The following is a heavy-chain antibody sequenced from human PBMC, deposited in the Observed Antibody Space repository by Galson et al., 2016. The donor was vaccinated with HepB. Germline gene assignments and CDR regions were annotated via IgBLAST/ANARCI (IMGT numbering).Heavy chain of an antibody. J-gene: IGHJ4*02. V-gene: IGHV3-30*04. CDR3: ARVRGRRGPAAIDY. D-gene: IGHD2-2*01. Sequence: SRRLSCAASGFTFSSYTWHWVRQAPGKGLEWVAVISFDESNKYYAGSVKGRFTISRDNPKNTLDLKTTSLGAEDTAMYYCARVRGRRGPAAIDYWGQGTPVTVSS. CDR2: ISFDESNK. CDR1: GFTFSSYT.